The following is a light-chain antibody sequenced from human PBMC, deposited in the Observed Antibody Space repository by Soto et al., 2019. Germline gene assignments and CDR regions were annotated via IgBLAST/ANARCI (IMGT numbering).Light chain of an antibody. Sequence: DIQMTQSPSSLSASVGDRVTITCRASQRISSYLNWYQQKPGKAPKLLIYAASSLQSGVPSRFSGGGSGTDFTLTISSLQPEDFATYYGQQSYNTHTFGQGTKLEIK. J-gene: IGKJ2*01. CDR1: QRISSY. CDR3: QQSYNTHT. V-gene: IGKV1-39*01. CDR2: AAS.